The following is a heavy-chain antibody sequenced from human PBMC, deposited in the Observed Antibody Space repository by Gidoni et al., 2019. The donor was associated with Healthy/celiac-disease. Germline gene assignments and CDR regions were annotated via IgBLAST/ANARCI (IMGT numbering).Heavy chain of an antibody. J-gene: IGHJ4*02. Sequence: QVQLQESGTGLVKPSGTLSITCAVSGGSISSSNWWSWVRQPPGKGLGWIGEIYHSGSTNYNPSLKSRVTISVDKSKNQFSLKLSSVTAADTAVYYCARDLKSGGSSGLDYWGQGTLVTVSS. CDR1: GGSISSSNW. D-gene: IGHD6-19*01. CDR2: IYHSGST. CDR3: ARDLKSGGSSGLDY. V-gene: IGHV4-4*02.